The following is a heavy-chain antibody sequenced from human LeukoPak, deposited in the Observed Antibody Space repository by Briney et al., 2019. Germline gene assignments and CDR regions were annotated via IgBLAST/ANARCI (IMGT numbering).Heavy chain of an antibody. CDR1: GGSIRGYY. CDR3: ARGPARQRRYDSSGYFDY. CDR2: IYSSGST. V-gene: IGHV4-59*01. J-gene: IGHJ4*02. Sequence: SETLSLTCNVSGGSIRGYYWSWIRQPPGKGLEWIGYIYSSGSTNYNPSLKSRVTMSVDTSKNQFSLKVSSVTAADTAVYYCARGPARQRRYDSSGYFDYWGQGTLVTVSS. D-gene: IGHD3-22*01.